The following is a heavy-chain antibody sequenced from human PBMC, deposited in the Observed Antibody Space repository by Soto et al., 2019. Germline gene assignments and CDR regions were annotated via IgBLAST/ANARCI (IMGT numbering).Heavy chain of an antibody. J-gene: IGHJ6*02. CDR1: GYTFTSYY. CDR2: INPSGGST. Sequence: ASVKVSCKASGYTFTSYYMHWVRQAPGQGLEWMGIINPSGGSTSYAQKFQGRVTMTRDTSTSTVYMELSSLRSEDTAVYYCARDRVLRFLEWLPHGHYYYGMDVWGQGTTVTVSS. V-gene: IGHV1-46*01. D-gene: IGHD3-3*01. CDR3: ARDRVLRFLEWLPHGHYYYGMDV.